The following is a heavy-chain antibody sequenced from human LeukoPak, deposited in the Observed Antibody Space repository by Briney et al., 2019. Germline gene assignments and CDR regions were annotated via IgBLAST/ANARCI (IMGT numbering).Heavy chain of an antibody. V-gene: IGHV3-30*03. J-gene: IGHJ4*02. CDR2: ISYDGSNK. Sequence: GGSLRLSCAASGFTFSSYGMHWVRQAPGKGLEWVAVISYDGSNKYYADSVKGRFTISRDNSKNTLYLQMNSLRAEDTAVYYCARAQYYYDNSGYSYYFDYWGQGTLVTVSS. CDR1: GFTFSSYG. CDR3: ARAQYYYDNSGYSYYFDY. D-gene: IGHD3-22*01.